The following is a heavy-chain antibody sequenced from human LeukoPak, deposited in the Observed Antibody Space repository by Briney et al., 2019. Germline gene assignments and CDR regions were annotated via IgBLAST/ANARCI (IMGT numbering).Heavy chain of an antibody. Sequence: GALRLFGAACGVTVGSRYMSWVRQYKGKGLEWVSVIYSGGSTYYADSVKGRFTISRDNSKNTLYLQMNSLRAEDTAVYYCATTVTTWGVFDYWGQGTLVTVSS. CDR2: IYSGGST. CDR3: ATTVTTWGVFDY. D-gene: IGHD4-17*01. J-gene: IGHJ4*02. V-gene: IGHV3-53*01. CDR1: GVTVGSRY.